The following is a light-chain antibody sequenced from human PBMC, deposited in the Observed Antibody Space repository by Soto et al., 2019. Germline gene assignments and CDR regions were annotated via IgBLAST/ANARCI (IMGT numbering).Light chain of an antibody. J-gene: IGLJ3*02. CDR3: ATWDDSLNGRV. CDR2: SSD. Sequence: QSVLTQPPSASGTPGQKVTISCSGSSSNIGGNPVNWYRQFPGTAPKVLIYSSDQRPSGVPDRFSGSKSGNSASLAISGLQSEDEADDYCATWDDSLNGRVFGGGTKVTVL. CDR1: SSNIGGNP. V-gene: IGLV1-44*01.